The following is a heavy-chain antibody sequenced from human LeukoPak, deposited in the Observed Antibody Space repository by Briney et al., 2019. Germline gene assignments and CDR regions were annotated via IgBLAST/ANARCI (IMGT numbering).Heavy chain of an antibody. CDR2: INHSGST. Sequence: SSETLSLTCAVYGGSFSGYYWSWIRQPPGKGLEWIGEINHSGSTNYNPSLKSRVTISVDTSKTQFSLKLTSVTAAYTAVYYCARSPPVITIFGVVMRDRFDYWGQGTLVTVSS. CDR1: GGSFSGYY. V-gene: IGHV4-34*01. CDR3: ARSPPVITIFGVVMRDRFDY. J-gene: IGHJ4*02. D-gene: IGHD3-3*01.